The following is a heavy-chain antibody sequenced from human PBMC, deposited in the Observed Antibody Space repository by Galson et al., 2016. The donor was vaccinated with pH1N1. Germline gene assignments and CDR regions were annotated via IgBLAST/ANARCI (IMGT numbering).Heavy chain of an antibody. CDR3: ATNSIDYYYYYMDV. D-gene: IGHD4-23*01. CDR2: FTAEDGET. J-gene: IGHJ6*03. CDR1: GYLLTELS. V-gene: IGHV1-24*01. Sequence: SVKVSCKVSGYLLTELSIFWVRQAPGKGLEWMRGFTAEDGETVYTQKLQGRVTMTEDTSTDTAYMELSSLRYEDTAVYYCATNSIDYYYYYMDVWGKGTTVTVSS.